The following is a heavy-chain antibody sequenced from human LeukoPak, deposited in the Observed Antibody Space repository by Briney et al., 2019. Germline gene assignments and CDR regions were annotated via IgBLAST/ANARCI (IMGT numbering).Heavy chain of an antibody. CDR3: ATSPIRYCSGGSCYSGVPDFQH. Sequence: ASVKVSCKVSGYTLTELSMHWVRQATGKGLEWMGGFDPEDGETIYAQKFQGRVTMTEDTSTDTAYMELSSLRSEDTAVYYCATSPIRYCSGGSCYSGVPDFQHWGQGTLVTVSS. J-gene: IGHJ1*01. V-gene: IGHV1-24*01. CDR1: GYTLTELS. CDR2: FDPEDGET. D-gene: IGHD2-15*01.